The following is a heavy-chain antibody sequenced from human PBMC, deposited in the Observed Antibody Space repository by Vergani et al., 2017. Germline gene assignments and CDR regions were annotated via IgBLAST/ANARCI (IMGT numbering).Heavy chain of an antibody. CDR1: GYIFTTYW. V-gene: IGHV5-51*01. Sequence: EVLLVQSGAAVKKPGESLKISRKGSGYIFTTYWIGWVRQMPGKGLEWMGIIYPGDSDTRYSPSFQGQVTISADKSISTAFLQWSSLKASDTAMYYCATFHREVERGEGGYWGQGTLVTVSS. CDR3: ATFHREVERGEGGY. CDR2: IYPGDSDT. D-gene: IGHD1-1*01. J-gene: IGHJ4*02.